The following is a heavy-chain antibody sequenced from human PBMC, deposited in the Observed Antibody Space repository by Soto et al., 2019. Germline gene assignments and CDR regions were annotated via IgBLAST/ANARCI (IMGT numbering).Heavy chain of an antibody. J-gene: IGHJ4*02. CDR3: AIQHPLDSSAWYN. CDR1: GYSFTNYW. D-gene: IGHD6-19*01. Sequence: PGESLKISCKASGYSFTNYWIGWVRQMPGKGLEWMGTIYPGDSDTRYSPSFQGQVTFSVDKSINTAYRHWTSLKASDTAIYYCAIQHPLDSSAWYNWGQGTLVTVSS. CDR2: IYPGDSDT. V-gene: IGHV5-51*01.